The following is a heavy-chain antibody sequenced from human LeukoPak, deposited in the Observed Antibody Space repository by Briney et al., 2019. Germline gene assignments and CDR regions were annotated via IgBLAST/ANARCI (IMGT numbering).Heavy chain of an antibody. CDR1: GFTFSDYY. V-gene: IGHV3-11*01. D-gene: IGHD3-22*01. Sequence: PGGSLRLSCAASGFTFSDYYMSWIRQAPGRGLEWVSYISSSGSTIYYADSVKGRFTISRDNAKNSLYLQMNSLRAEDTAVYYCATDDEAVVIDYWGQGTLVTVSS. J-gene: IGHJ4*02. CDR3: ATDDEAVVIDY. CDR2: ISSSGSTI.